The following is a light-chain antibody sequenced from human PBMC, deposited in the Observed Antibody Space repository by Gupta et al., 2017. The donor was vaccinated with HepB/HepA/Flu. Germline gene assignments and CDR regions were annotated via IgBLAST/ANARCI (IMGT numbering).Light chain of an antibody. CDR3: QHYGASPPYT. Sequence: EVVLTQSPGTLSLSPGEGATLSCRASQSVSSSLAWYQQIPGQAPRLLIYGASSRATGIPDRFSGSGSGTDFTLTISRREPEDFAVYYCQHYGASPPYTFGQGTKVETK. CDR2: GAS. V-gene: IGKV3-20*01. J-gene: IGKJ2*01. CDR1: QSVSSS.